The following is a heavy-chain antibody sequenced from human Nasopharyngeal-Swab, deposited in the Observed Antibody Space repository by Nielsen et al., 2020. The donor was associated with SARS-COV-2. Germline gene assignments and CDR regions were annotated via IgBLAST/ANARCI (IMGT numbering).Heavy chain of an antibody. Sequence: GESLKISCKGSGYSFSSYWIGWVRQMPGKGLEWMGIMYPRDSDTRYSPSFQGQVTISADKSISTAYLQWSSLKASDNAMYYCATAYNGNYYWDYWGQGTLVTVSS. CDR1: GYSFSSYW. J-gene: IGHJ4*02. V-gene: IGHV5-51*01. D-gene: IGHD1-7*01. CDR2: MYPRDSDT. CDR3: ATAYNGNYYWDY.